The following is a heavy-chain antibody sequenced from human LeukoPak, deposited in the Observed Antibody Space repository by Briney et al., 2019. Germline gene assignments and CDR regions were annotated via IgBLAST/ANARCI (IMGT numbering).Heavy chain of an antibody. CDR1: GFTFSSYW. CDR3: ARAPRTLDGMDV. CDR2: INPGGSSI. V-gene: IGHV3-74*01. J-gene: IGHJ6*02. D-gene: IGHD2-2*01. Sequence: GGSLRLSCAASGFTFSSYWMHWVRQVPGKGLVWVARINPGGSSITYADSVKGRFTISRDNAKNTLYLQMDSLRAEDTGVYYCARAPRTLDGMDVWGQGTTVTVSS.